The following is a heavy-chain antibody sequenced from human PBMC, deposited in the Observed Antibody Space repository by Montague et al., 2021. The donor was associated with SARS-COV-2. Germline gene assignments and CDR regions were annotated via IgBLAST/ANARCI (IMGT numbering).Heavy chain of an antibody. D-gene: IGHD3-10*01. V-gene: IGHV4-39*02. CDR3: ARGMIRGVTTPFDY. CDR2: IYYSGTT. CDR1: SGSIISSGYY. J-gene: IGHJ4*02. Sequence: SETRSLTCSVSSGSIISSGYYWVWIRQPPGKELEWIGNIYYSGTTYYNPSLQSRGTISVDTPKNHLSLRLSSVTAADTAVYFCARGMIRGVTTPFDYWGQGSQVTVSS.